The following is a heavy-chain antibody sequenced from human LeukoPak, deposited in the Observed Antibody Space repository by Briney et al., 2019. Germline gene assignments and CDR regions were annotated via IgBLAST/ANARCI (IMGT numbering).Heavy chain of an antibody. CDR1: GFTFSNYA. D-gene: IGHD3-10*01. CDR2: ICGHGISI. Sequence: PGGSLRLSCEASGFTFSNYAVSWVRQAPGKGLEWVSGICGHGISIYYADSVKGRFTISRDNSKSTLYLVMNSLRAEDTAVYYCAKEDDNYGSGRYYYFDYWGQGTLVTVSS. V-gene: IGHV3-23*01. J-gene: IGHJ4*02. CDR3: AKEDDNYGSGRYYYFDY.